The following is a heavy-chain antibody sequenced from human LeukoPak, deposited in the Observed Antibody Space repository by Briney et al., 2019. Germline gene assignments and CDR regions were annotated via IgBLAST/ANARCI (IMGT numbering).Heavy chain of an antibody. CDR3: ARVRGGRWNFDY. CDR2: IYYSGST. Sequence: SETLSLTCTVSGGSISSYYWSWIRQPPGKGLEWIGYIYYSGSTNYNPSLKSRVTISVDTSKNQFSLKLSSVTAADTAVYYCARVRGGRWNFDYWGQGTLVTVSS. CDR1: GGSISSYY. V-gene: IGHV4-59*01. J-gene: IGHJ4*02. D-gene: IGHD3-16*01.